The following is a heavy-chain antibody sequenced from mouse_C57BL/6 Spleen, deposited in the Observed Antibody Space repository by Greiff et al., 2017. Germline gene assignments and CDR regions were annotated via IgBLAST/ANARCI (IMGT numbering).Heavy chain of an antibody. V-gene: IGHV1-4*01. J-gene: IGHJ2*01. CDR1: GYTFTSYT. CDR2: INPSSGYT. D-gene: IGHD1-1*01. CDR3: ARYYGSSLDY. Sequence: QVQLKQSGAELARPGASVKMSCKASGYTFTSYTMHWVKQRPGQGLEWIGYINPSSGYTKYNQKFKDKATLPADKSSSTAYMQLSSLPSEDSAVYFCARYYGSSLDYWGQGTTLPASS.